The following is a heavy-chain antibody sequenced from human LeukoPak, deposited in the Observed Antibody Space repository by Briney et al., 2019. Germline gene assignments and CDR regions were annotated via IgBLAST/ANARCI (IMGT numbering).Heavy chain of an antibody. V-gene: IGHV4-59*01. CDR3: ARAGYCSSTSCYPRGWFDP. CDR1: GGSISSYY. D-gene: IGHD2-2*01. J-gene: IGHJ5*02. Sequence: SETLSLTCTVSGGSISSYYWSWIRQPPGKGLEWIGYIYFSGSTNYNPSLKSRVTISVDTSKNHFSLKLSSVTAADTAVCHCARAGYCSSTSCYPRGWFDPWGQGMLVTVSS. CDR2: IYFSGST.